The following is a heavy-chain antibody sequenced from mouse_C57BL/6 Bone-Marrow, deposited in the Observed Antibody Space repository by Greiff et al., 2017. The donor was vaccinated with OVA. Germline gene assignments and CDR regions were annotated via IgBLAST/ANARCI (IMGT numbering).Heavy chain of an antibody. Sequence: VQLKESGAELVRPGTSVKMSCKASGYTFTNYWIGWAKQRPGHGLEWIGDIYPGGGYTNYNEKFKGKATLTADKSSSTAYMQFSSLTSEDSAIYYCARENYDYAMDYWGQGTSVTVSS. CDR2: IYPGGGYT. D-gene: IGHD1-1*02. J-gene: IGHJ4*01. V-gene: IGHV1-63*01. CDR3: ARENYDYAMDY. CDR1: GYTFTNYW.